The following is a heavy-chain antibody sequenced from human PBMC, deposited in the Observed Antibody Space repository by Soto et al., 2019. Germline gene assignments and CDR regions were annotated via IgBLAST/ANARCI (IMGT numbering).Heavy chain of an antibody. D-gene: IGHD1-7*01. V-gene: IGHV6-1*01. CDR3: AGTTSHQWYYMDV. J-gene: IGHJ6*03. CDR1: GDSVSRNSAA. CDR2: TYYRSRWYD. Sequence: SQTLSLTCDISGDSVSRNSAAWNWIRLSQSRGLEWLARTYYRSRWYDDYAVSVRSRITVNPDTSKNQFSLQLTSVTPEDTAVYYCAGTTSHQWYYMDVWGKGTTVTVSS.